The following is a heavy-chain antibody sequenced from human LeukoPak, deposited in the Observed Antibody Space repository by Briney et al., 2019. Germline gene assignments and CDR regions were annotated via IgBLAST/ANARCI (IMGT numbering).Heavy chain of an antibody. J-gene: IGHJ3*02. D-gene: IGHD2-2*01. V-gene: IGHV3-30*03. CDR2: ISYDGSNK. Sequence: GGSLRLSCAASGFTFSSYGMHWVRQAPGKGLEWVAVISYDGSNKYYADSVKGRFTISRDNSKNTLYLQMNSLRAEDTAVYYCAIVPAAMVAFDIWGQGTMVTVSS. CDR1: GFTFSSYG. CDR3: AIVPAAMVAFDI.